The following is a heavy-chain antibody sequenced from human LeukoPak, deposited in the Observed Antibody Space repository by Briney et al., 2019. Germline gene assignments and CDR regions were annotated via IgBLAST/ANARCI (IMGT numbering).Heavy chain of an antibody. Sequence: SETLSLTCAVYGGSFGGYYWSWIRQPPGKGLEWIGEINHSGSTNYNPSLKSRVTISVDTSKNQFSLKLSSVTAADTAVYYCARGRATSLWRVIRYYMDVWGKGTTVTVSS. CDR3: ARGRATSLWRVIRYYMDV. CDR2: INHSGST. D-gene: IGHD1-26*01. V-gene: IGHV4-34*01. J-gene: IGHJ6*03. CDR1: GGSFGGYY.